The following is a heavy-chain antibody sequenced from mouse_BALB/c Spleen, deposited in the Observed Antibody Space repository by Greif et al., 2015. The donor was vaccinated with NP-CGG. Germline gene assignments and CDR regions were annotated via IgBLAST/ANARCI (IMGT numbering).Heavy chain of an antibody. J-gene: IGHJ4*01. Sequence: QVQLKESGPGLVAPSQSLSITCTVSGFSLTGYGVNWVRQPPGKGLEWLGMIWGDGSTDYNSALKSRLSISKDNSKSQVFLKMNSLQTDDTARYYCARDCDVYYYAMDYWGQGTSVTVSS. CDR3: ARDCDVYYYAMDY. CDR2: IWGDGST. V-gene: IGHV2-6-7*01. CDR1: GFSLTGYG.